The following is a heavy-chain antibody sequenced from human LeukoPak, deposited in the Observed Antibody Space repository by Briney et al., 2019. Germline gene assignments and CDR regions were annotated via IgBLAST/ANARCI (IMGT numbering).Heavy chain of an antibody. J-gene: IGHJ3*02. V-gene: IGHV3-43D*03. CDR1: GFTFDDYA. Sequence: PGGSLRLSCAASGFTFDDYAMHWVRQAPGKGLEWVSLISWDGGSTYYADSVKGRFTISRDNSKNSLYLQMNSLRAEDTALYYCAKGPYYDILTGRPDSDDAFDIWGQGTMVTVSS. CDR2: ISWDGGST. CDR3: AKGPYYDILTGRPDSDDAFDI. D-gene: IGHD3-9*01.